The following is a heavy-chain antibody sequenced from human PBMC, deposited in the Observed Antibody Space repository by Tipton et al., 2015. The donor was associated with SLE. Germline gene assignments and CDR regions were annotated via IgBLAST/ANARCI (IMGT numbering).Heavy chain of an antibody. V-gene: IGHV4-28*02. J-gene: IGHJ4*02. CDR1: VYSISSSHW. Sequence: TLSLTCNVSVYSISSSHWWGWIRQPPGKGLEWIGHIYYGGTIYYNPSLKSRVTMSIDTSKNQFSLKLTSVTAADTAVYYCARDPKYWGQGTLVIVSS. CDR2: IYYGGTI. CDR3: ARDPKY.